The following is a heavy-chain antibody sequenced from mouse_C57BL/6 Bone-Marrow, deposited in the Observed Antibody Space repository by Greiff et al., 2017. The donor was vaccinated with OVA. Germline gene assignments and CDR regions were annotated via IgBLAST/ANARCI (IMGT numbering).Heavy chain of an antibody. CDR2: IYPGGGYT. CDR1: GYTFTNYW. D-gene: IGHD1-1*01. Sequence: VQVVESGAELVRPGTSVKMSCKASGYTFTNYWIGWAKQRPGHGLEWIGDIYPGGGYTNYNEKFKGKATLTADKSSSTAYMQFSSLTSEDSAIYYCARFYWNYAMDYWGQGTSVTVSS. J-gene: IGHJ4*01. CDR3: ARFYWNYAMDY. V-gene: IGHV1-63*01.